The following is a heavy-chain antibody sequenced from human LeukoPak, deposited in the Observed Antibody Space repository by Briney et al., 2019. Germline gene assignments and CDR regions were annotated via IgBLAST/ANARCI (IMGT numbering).Heavy chain of an antibody. CDR1: GGPLSSSRYY. D-gene: IGHD4-11*01. J-gene: IGHJ4*02. V-gene: IGHV4-39*01. CDR3: ARHLTVGGGPFDY. CDR2: IYYSGST. Sequence: SETLALTCTVSGGPLSSSRYYWGWIRQPPGKGLEWIGSIYYSGSTYYNPSLKSRVTISVDTSKNQFSLKLSSVTAADTAVYYCARHLTVGGGPFDYWGQGTLVTVSS.